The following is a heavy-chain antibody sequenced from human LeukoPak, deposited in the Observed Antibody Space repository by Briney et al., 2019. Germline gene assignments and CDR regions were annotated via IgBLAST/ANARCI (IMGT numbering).Heavy chain of an antibody. CDR2: IKQDGSEK. J-gene: IGHJ4*02. V-gene: IGHV3-7*01. CDR3: ARDHLRGVIPAFDY. Sequence: PGGSLRLSCAASGFTFSDYWMSWVRQAPGKGLEWVANIKQDGSEKYYVDSVKGRFTISRDNAKNSLYLQMNSLRAEDTAVYYCARDHLRGVIPAFDYWGQGSLVTVSS. D-gene: IGHD3-10*01. CDR1: GFTFSDYW.